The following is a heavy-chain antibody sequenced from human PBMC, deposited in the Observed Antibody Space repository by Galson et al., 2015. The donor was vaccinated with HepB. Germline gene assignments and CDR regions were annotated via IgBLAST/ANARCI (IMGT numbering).Heavy chain of an antibody. V-gene: IGHV1-69*04. CDR1: EGTFTTYT. Sequence: SVKVSCKASEGTFTTYTVSWLRQAPGQGLEWMGRIIPVVDVADYAQKFQDRVTISADKSTGTAYMQLSSLRSEDTAVYYCARDWGSGGFGGFLDVWGRGTLVTVAS. CDR2: IIPVVDVA. J-gene: IGHJ2*01. CDR3: ARDWGSGGFGGFLDV. D-gene: IGHD3-16*01.